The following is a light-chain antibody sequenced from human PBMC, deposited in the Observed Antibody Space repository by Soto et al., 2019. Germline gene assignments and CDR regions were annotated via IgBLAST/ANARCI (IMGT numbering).Light chain of an antibody. Sequence: EIVMTQSPATLSVSPGERVTLSCRASQSIGNNLAWYQHKPGRAPRLLIYAPSTRATGVPDRFSGSGSGTEFTLTISSLQSEDFAVYYCQQFKAWPRTFGQGTKVEIK. J-gene: IGKJ1*01. CDR1: QSIGNN. V-gene: IGKV3-15*01. CDR2: APS. CDR3: QQFKAWPRT.